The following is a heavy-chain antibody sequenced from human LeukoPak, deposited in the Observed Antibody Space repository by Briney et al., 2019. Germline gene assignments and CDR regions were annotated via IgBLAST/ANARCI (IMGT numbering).Heavy chain of an antibody. Sequence: PSETLSLTCAVYGGSFSGYYWSWIRQPPGKGLEWIGEINHSGSTNYNPSLKSRVTISVDTSKNQFSLKLSSVTAADTAVYYCARVAQNYGSGSYSRAAYGMDVWGQGTTVTVSS. J-gene: IGHJ6*02. V-gene: IGHV4-34*01. CDR3: ARVAQNYGSGSYSRAAYGMDV. D-gene: IGHD3-10*01. CDR2: INHSGST. CDR1: GGSFSGYY.